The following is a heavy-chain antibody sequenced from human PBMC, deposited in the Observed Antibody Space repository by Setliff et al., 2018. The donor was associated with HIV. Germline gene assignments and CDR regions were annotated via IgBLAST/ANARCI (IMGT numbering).Heavy chain of an antibody. CDR3: ARVQYFNSGGYWATIRHYYYMDV. CDR2: ISHNSDTI. Sequence: GGSLRLSCAASGVTFSSYSMNWVRQAPGKGLEWLSYISHNSDTIYYADSVKGRFTISRDNAENSLFLQMNSLRAEDTAVYYCARVQYFNSGGYWATIRHYYYMDVWGKGTAVTVSS. J-gene: IGHJ6*03. CDR1: GVTFSSYS. D-gene: IGHD3-22*01. V-gene: IGHV3-48*01.